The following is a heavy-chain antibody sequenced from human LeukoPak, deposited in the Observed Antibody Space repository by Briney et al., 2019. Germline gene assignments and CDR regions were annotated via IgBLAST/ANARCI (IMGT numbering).Heavy chain of an antibody. CDR1: GYTFTGYY. Sequence: GASVKVSCKASGYTFTGYYMHWVRQAPGQGLEWMGWINPNSGGTNYAQKFQGRVTMTRDTSISTAYMELNRLRSDDTAVYYCARDSDTVTNYWYFDLWGRGTLVTVSS. J-gene: IGHJ2*01. V-gene: IGHV1-2*02. D-gene: IGHD4-11*01. CDR2: INPNSGGT. CDR3: ARDSDTVTNYWYFDL.